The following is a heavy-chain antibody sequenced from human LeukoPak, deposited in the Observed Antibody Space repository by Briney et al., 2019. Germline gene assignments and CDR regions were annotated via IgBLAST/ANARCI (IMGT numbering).Heavy chain of an antibody. J-gene: IGHJ1*01. CDR1: GFTFSSYA. CDR2: ISGSGSST. CDR3: AKGQIYCSGGSCYPAEYFQH. V-gene: IGHV3-23*01. D-gene: IGHD2-15*01. Sequence: GGSLRLSCAASGFTFSSYAMSWVRQAPGKGLEWVSAISGSGSSTYYADSVKGRFTISRDNSKNTLYLQMNSLRAEDTAVYYCAKGQIYCSGGSCYPAEYFQHWGQGTLVTVSS.